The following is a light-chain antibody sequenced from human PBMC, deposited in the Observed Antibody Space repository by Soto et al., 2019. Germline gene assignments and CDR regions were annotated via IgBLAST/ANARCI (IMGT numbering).Light chain of an antibody. Sequence: QSVLTQSPCASASLGASVKLTCTLSSGHRPHDIAWHQQQPDKGPRFLMKLSYEGSHTKGDGIPDRFSGSSSGAERSLTISSLQSEDEADYFCQTWGSGIWVFGGETKQTAL. CDR1: SGHRPHD. J-gene: IGLJ3*02. CDR2: LSYEGSH. V-gene: IGLV4-69*01. CDR3: QTWGSGIWV.